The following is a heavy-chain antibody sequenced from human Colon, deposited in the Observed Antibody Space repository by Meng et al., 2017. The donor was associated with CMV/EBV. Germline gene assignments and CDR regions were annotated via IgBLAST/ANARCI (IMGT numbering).Heavy chain of an antibody. V-gene: IGHV1-2*02. CDR2: INPNSGGT. Sequence: ASVMVSCKASGYTFTDFYIHWVRQAPGQGLEWMGWINPNSGGTSSAQNFQGRVTMTRDTSISTAYMDLSRLRSDDTAVYYCARSEKSTRDYYCFHGMDVWGQGTTVTVSS. J-gene: IGHJ6*02. CDR3: ARSEKSTRDYYCFHGMDV. CDR1: GYTFTDFY. D-gene: IGHD3-10*01.